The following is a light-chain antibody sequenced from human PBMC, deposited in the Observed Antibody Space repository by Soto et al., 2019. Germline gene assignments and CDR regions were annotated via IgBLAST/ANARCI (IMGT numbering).Light chain of an antibody. CDR2: AAS. J-gene: IGKJ4*01. V-gene: IGKV1-9*01. CDR1: QGISSY. CDR3: QQLNSSPLT. Sequence: DIQLTQSPSFLSASVGDRVTITCRASQGISSYLAWYQQKPGMAPKLLIYAASTLQSGVPSRFSGSGSGTEFTLTISSLQPEDFATYYCQQLNSSPLTFGGGTKVDIK.